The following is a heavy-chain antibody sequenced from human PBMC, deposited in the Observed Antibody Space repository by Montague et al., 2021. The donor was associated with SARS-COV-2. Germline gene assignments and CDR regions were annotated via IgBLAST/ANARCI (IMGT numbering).Heavy chain of an antibody. J-gene: IGHJ4*02. CDR3: AHSHGDYLFDY. CDR1: GFSLSTTGVG. CDR2: IYWDDDK. V-gene: IGHV2-5*02. D-gene: IGHD4-17*01. Sequence: PALVKPTQTLTLTCTFSGFSLSTTGVGVGWIRQPPGKALEWLALIYWDDDKPYSPSLKSRLTITKDTSKNQVVLTMTNMDPVDTATYYCAHSHGDYLFDYWGQGTLVTVSS.